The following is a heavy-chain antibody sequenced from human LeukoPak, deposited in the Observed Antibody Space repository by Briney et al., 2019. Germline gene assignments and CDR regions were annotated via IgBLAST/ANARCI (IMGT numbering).Heavy chain of an antibody. Sequence: GGSLRLSCAASGFTFSSYWMSWVRQAPGKGLEWVANIKQDGSEKYYVDSVKGRFTISRDNAKNTLHLQMNSLRAEDTAVYYCAKLSDTTSTPMANWGQGTLVSVSS. J-gene: IGHJ4*02. CDR3: AKLSDTTSTPMAN. V-gene: IGHV3-7*03. CDR2: IKQDGSEK. CDR1: GFTFSSYW. D-gene: IGHD5-18*01.